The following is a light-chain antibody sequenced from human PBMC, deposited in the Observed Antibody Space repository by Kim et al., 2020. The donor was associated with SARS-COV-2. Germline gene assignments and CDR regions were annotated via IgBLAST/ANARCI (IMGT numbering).Light chain of an antibody. Sequence: PGQSVAIACMGTSSDVGGYKYVSWYQKHPDRAPKLIIYDVTERPSGVPDRFSGSKSGNTASLTISGLQAEDEADYHCCSYAGTSTLFGGGTKLTVL. CDR3: CSYAGTSTL. V-gene: IGLV2-11*01. J-gene: IGLJ2*01. CDR1: SSDVGGYKY. CDR2: DVT.